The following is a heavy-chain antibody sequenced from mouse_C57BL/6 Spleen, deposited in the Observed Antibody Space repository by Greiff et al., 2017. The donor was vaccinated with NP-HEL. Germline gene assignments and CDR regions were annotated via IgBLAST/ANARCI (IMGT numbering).Heavy chain of an antibody. Sequence: EVKLVESGGGLVKPGGSLKLSCAASGFTFSDYGMHWVRQAPEKGLEWVAYISSGSSTIYYADTVKGRFTISRDNAKNTLFLQMTSLRSEDTAMYYGASSGYDYDLFAYWGQGTLVTVSA. CDR1: GFTFSDYG. V-gene: IGHV5-17*01. CDR2: ISSGSSTI. CDR3: ASSGYDYDLFAY. D-gene: IGHD2-4*01. J-gene: IGHJ3*01.